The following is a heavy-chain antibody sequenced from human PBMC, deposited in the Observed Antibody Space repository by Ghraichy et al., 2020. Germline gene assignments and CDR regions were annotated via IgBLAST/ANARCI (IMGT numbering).Heavy chain of an antibody. D-gene: IGHD6-13*01. CDR1: GFTFSSYA. CDR3: AKDGIAPFVRVTYFQH. V-gene: IGHV3-23*01. Sequence: GSLRLSCAASGFTFSSYAMSWVRQAPGKGLEWVSAISGSGGSTYYADSVKGRFTISRDNSKNTLYLQMNSMRAEDTAVYYCAKDGIAPFVRVTYFQHWGQGTLVTVSS. J-gene: IGHJ1*01. CDR2: ISGSGGST.